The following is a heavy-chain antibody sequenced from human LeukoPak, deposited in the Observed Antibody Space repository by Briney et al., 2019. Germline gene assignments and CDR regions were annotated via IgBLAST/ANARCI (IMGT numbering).Heavy chain of an antibody. CDR2: ISGSGGST. D-gene: IGHD6-13*01. V-gene: IGHV3-23*01. Sequence: GGSLRLSCAASGFTFSSYAMSWVRQAPGKGLEWVSAISGSGGSTYYADSVKGRFTISRDNSKNTLYLQMSSLRAEDTAVYYCASGGTADYYYGMDVWGQGTTVTVSS. J-gene: IGHJ6*02. CDR3: ASGGTADYYYGMDV. CDR1: GFTFSSYA.